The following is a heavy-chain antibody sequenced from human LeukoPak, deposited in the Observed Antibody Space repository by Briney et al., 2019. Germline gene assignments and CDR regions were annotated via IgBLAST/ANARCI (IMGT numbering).Heavy chain of an antibody. CDR3: ARVRDGYNPRLRILEYYFDY. V-gene: IGHV7-4-1*02. Sequence: RASVKVSCKASGYTFTSYAMNWVRQAPGQGLEWMGWINTNIGNPTYAQGFTGRFVFSLDTSVSTAYLQITSLKAEDTAVYYCARVRDGYNPRLRILEYYFDYWGQGTLVTVST. CDR1: GYTFTSYA. D-gene: IGHD5-24*01. J-gene: IGHJ4*02. CDR2: INTNIGNP.